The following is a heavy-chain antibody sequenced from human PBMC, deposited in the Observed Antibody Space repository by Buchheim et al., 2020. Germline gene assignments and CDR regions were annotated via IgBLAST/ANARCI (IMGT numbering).Heavy chain of an antibody. D-gene: IGHD3-10*01. Sequence: QLQLQESGPGLVKPSETLSPTCTVSGDSISSSSYYWGWIRQPPGKGLEWIGSIYYSGSTYYNAALKSRVTLSVDTSKNQLFLELSAVTAADTAVYYCAKDEYGSGIHYLWGQGTL. CDR1: GDSISSSSYY. CDR3: AKDEYGSGIHYL. CDR2: IYYSGST. V-gene: IGHV4-39*02. J-gene: IGHJ4*02.